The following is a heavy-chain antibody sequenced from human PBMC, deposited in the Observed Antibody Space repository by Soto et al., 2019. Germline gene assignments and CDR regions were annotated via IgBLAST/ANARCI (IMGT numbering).Heavy chain of an antibody. J-gene: IGHJ4*02. D-gene: IGHD2-2*01. CDR2: IYYSGST. V-gene: IGHV4-59*08. CDR1: GGSISSYY. Sequence: SETLSLTCTVSGGSISSYYGSWIRQPPGKGLEWIGYIYYSGSTNYNPSLKSRVTISVDTSKNQFSLKLSSVTAADTAVYYCAGLVPAAAYYFDYWGQGTLVTAPQ. CDR3: AGLVPAAAYYFDY.